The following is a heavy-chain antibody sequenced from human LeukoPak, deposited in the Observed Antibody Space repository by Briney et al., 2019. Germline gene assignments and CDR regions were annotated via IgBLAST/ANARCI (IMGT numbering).Heavy chain of an antibody. CDR1: GGSISSYY. CDR2: IYTSGST. Sequence: SETLSLTCSVSGGSISSYYWSWIRQPAGKGLEWIGRIYTSGSTNYNPSLKSRVTMSVDTSKNQFSLKLSSVTAADTAVYYCARGLNIVLMVYATQGDWFDPWGQGTLVTVSS. CDR3: ARGLNIVLMVYATQGDWFDP. J-gene: IGHJ5*02. V-gene: IGHV4-4*07. D-gene: IGHD2-8*01.